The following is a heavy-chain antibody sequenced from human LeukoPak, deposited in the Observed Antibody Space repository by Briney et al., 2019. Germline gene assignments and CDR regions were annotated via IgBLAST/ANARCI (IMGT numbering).Heavy chain of an antibody. V-gene: IGHV3-23*01. D-gene: IGHD2-2*02. Sequence: TGGSLRLSCTASGFTFNNYAMNWVRQAPGKGLEWVSGISGSGVGTYYADSVKGRFTISRDNSKNTLYLQMNSLRAEDTAVYFCAKDYCSSTSCYIYWFDPWGQGTLVTVSS. CDR2: ISGSGVGT. CDR3: AKDYCSSTSCYIYWFDP. CDR1: GFTFNNYA. J-gene: IGHJ5*02.